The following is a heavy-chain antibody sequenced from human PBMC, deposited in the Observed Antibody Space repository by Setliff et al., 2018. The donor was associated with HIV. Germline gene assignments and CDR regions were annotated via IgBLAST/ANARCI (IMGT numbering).Heavy chain of an antibody. V-gene: IGHV4-61*02. CDR3: ARVQVSGTYPIDY. J-gene: IGHJ4*02. Sequence: SETLSLTCTVSGGSISSGNYYWSWIRQPAGKGLEWIGRIYTSGSTNYNPSLKSRVTISLDTSKKRFSLKLSSLTAADPAVYYCARVQVSGTYPIDYWGQGTLVTVAS. CDR2: IYTSGST. CDR1: GGSISSGNYY. D-gene: IGHD3-10*01.